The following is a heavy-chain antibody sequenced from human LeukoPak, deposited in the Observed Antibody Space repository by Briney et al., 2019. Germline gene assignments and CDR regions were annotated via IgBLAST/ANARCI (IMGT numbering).Heavy chain of an antibody. V-gene: IGHV1-18*01. D-gene: IGHD5-24*01. J-gene: IGHJ4*02. CDR3: ARDKVEMATIPHY. Sequence: GASVKLSFNSSGYTFTSYSDSWVRHPPAQGLERMGWISAYDGNTNYAQKLQGRVTMTTDTSTSTAYMELRSLRSDDTAVYYCARDKVEMATIPHYWGQGTLVTVSS. CDR2: ISAYDGNT. CDR1: GYTFTSYS.